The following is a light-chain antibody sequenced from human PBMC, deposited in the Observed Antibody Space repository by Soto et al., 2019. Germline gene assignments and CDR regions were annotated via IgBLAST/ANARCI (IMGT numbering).Light chain of an antibody. CDR1: SSDVGSYNR. CDR3: GSFTSSNTWV. Sequence: QSVLXQPPSVSGSPGQSVTISCTGTSSDVGSYNRVSWYQQPPGTAPKLIIYEVSNRPSGVPDRFFGSKSGNTASLTISGLQAEDEADYYCGSFTSSNTWVFGGGTKVTVL. J-gene: IGLJ3*02. CDR2: EVS. V-gene: IGLV2-18*02.